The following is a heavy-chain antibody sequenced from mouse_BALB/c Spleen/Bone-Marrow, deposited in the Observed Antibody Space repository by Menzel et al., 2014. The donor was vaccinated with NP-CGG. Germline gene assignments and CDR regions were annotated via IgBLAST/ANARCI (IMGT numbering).Heavy chain of an antibody. CDR1: GYSFTGYY. CDR3: ARGDGYYVDFDY. J-gene: IGHJ2*01. CDR2: ISCYNGAT. D-gene: IGHD2-3*01. V-gene: IGHV1S34*01. Sequence: LVKTGASVKISCKASGYSFTGYYMHWVKQSHGKSLEWIGYISCYNGATSYNQKFKGKATFTVDTSFSKAYMRFNSLTSEDSAVYYCARGDGYYVDFDYWGQGTTLTVSS.